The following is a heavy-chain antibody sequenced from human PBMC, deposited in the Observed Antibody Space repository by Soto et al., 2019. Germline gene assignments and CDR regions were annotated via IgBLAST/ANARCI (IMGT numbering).Heavy chain of an antibody. J-gene: IGHJ6*02. Sequence: SETLSLTCTVSGGSISSYYWSWIRQPAGKGLEWIGRIYTSGSTNYNPSLKSRVTMSVDTSKNQFSLKLSSVTAADTAVYYCARGTEWRRLSYSYGMDVWGQGTTVTVSS. V-gene: IGHV4-4*07. CDR2: IYTSGST. D-gene: IGHD5-12*01. CDR1: GGSISSYY. CDR3: ARGTEWRRLSYSYGMDV.